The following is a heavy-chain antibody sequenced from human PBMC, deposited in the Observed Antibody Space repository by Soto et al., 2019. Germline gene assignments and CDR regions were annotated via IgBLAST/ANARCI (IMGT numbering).Heavy chain of an antibody. D-gene: IGHD4-17*01. Sequence: GASVKVSCKASGYTFTNYGINWVRQAPGQGLEWMGWISAYNGNTNYAQKLQGRVTMTTDTSTSTAYMELRTLRSDDTAVYYCARGATVGDAFAIWGQGTMVTVSS. CDR3: ARGATVGDAFAI. J-gene: IGHJ3*02. CDR2: ISAYNGNT. V-gene: IGHV1-18*01. CDR1: GYTFTNYG.